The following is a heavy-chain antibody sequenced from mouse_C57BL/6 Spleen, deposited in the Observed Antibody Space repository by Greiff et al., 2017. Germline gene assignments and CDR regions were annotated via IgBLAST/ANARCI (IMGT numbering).Heavy chain of an antibody. V-gene: IGHV14-4*01. Sequence: VQLQQSGAELVRPGASVKLSCTASGFNIKDDYMHWVKQRPEQGLEWIGWIDPENGDTEYASKFQGKATITADTSSNTAYLQLSSLTSEDTAVYYCTTSLITTVVATRAYWGQGTLVTVSA. J-gene: IGHJ3*01. CDR1: GFNIKDDY. CDR3: TTSLITTVVATRAY. CDR2: IDPENGDT. D-gene: IGHD1-1*01.